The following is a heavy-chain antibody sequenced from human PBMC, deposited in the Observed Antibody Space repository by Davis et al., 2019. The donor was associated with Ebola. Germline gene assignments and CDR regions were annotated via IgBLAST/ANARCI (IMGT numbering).Heavy chain of an antibody. CDR1: GFSLSTTGAN. V-gene: IGHV2-5*01. J-gene: IGHJ4*02. D-gene: IGHD2-2*02. CDR2: ISWKDDE. Sequence: SGPTLVKPTQTLTLTCTFSGFSLSTTGANVGWIRQPPGKALEWLALISWKDDEHYSPSLKSRLTVTKGTSKNQVVPTMANMVPVDTATYYCAHHNTQEFEHWGQGTLVTVSS. CDR3: AHHNTQEFEH.